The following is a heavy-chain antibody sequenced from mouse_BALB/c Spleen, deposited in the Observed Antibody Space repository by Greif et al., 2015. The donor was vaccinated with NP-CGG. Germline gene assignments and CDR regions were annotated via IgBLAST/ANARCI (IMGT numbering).Heavy chain of an antibody. J-gene: IGHJ4*01. CDR2: IYPGDGDT. Sequence: VQLQQSGAELARPGASVKLSCKASGYTFTSYWMQWVKQRPGQGLEWIGAIYPGDGDTRYTQKFKGKATLTADKSSSTAYMQLSSLASDDSAVYYCARWGDAMDYWGQGTSVTVSS. CDR1: GYTFTSYW. D-gene: IGHD2-3*01. V-gene: IGHV1-87*01. CDR3: ARWGDAMDY.